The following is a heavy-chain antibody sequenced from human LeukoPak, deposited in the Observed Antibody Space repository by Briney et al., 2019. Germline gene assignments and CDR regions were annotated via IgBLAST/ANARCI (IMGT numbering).Heavy chain of an antibody. V-gene: IGHV4-39*01. CDR1: GGALSSTSYF. Sequence: PPETLSLTCTVSGGALSSTSYFWGWIRQPPGKGLEWIGTIYYSGSTYYNPSLKSRVTMSVDTSRNQFSLKLSSVNAADTAVYYCAKAGVRYYDSSGLHAFDIWGQGTMVTVSS. CDR2: IYYSGST. J-gene: IGHJ3*02. D-gene: IGHD3-22*01. CDR3: AKAGVRYYDSSGLHAFDI.